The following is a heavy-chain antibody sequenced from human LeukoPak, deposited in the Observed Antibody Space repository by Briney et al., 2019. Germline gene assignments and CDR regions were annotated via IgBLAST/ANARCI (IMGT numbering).Heavy chain of an antibody. CDR2: IYYSGST. D-gene: IGHD4-17*01. CDR3: ARHHGDYLYYYYYYGMDV. J-gene: IGHJ6*02. V-gene: IGHV4-59*08. CDR1: GGSISSYY. Sequence: SETLSLTCTVSGGSISSYYWSWIRQPPGKGLEWIGYIYYSGSTNYNPSLKSRVTISVDTSKNQFSLKLSSVTAADTAVYYCARHHGDYLYYYYYYGMDVWGQGNTVTVSS.